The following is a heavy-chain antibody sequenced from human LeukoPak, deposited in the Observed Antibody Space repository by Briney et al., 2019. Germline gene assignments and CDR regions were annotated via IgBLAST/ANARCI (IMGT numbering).Heavy chain of an antibody. CDR3: AGDQRVKYQLLVDY. CDR2: ISAYNGNT. CDR1: GYTFTSYG. D-gene: IGHD2-2*01. J-gene: IGHJ4*02. V-gene: IGHV1-18*01. Sequence: ASVKVSCKASGYTFTSYGISWVRQAPGQGLEWMGWISAYNGNTNYAQRLQGRVTMTTDTSTSTAYMELRSLRSDDTAVYYCAGDQRVKYQLLVDYWGQGTLVTVSS.